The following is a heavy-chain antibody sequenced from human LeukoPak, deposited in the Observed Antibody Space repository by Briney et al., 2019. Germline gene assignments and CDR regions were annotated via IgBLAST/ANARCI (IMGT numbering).Heavy chain of an antibody. CDR1: GSTFGNVW. J-gene: IGHJ4*02. CDR2: IKSKTDGETE. D-gene: IGHD1-1*01. V-gene: IGHV3-15*01. CDR3: TTGGPIGTYFDY. Sequence: GGSLRLSCAASGSTFGNVWMSWVRQAPGEGLEWVARIKSKTDGETEDYVAPVKGRFTISRDDSERTVYLQMNSLKTEDTAVYYCTTGGPIGTYFDYWGQGTLVTVSS.